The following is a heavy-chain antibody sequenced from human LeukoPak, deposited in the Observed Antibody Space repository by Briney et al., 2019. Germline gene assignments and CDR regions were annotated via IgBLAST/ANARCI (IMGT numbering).Heavy chain of an antibody. CDR3: AKDRGATSNY. CDR1: RFTFSSYG. J-gene: IGHJ4*02. CDR2: ISYDGSNK. Sequence: PGGSLRLSCAASRFTFSSYGMHWVRQAPGKGLEWVAVISYDGSNKYYADSVKGRFTISRDNSKNTLYLQMNSLRAEDTAVYYCAKDRGATSNYWGQGTLVTVSS. D-gene: IGHD5-12*01. V-gene: IGHV3-30*18.